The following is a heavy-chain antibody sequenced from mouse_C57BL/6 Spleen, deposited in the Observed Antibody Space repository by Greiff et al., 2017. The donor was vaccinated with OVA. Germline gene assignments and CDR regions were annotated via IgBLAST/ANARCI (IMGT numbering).Heavy chain of an antibody. Sequence: EVQLKESVAELVRPGASVKLSCTASGFNFNNTYMHWVKQRPEQGLEWIGRIDPVNGNTNYAPKFQGKATITADTSSNTAYLQLSSLTSEDSAVYCCASSDSSSWFAYWGQGTLVTVSA. CDR2: IDPVNGNT. V-gene: IGHV14-3*01. CDR3: ASSDSSSWFAY. D-gene: IGHD1-1*01. J-gene: IGHJ3*01. CDR1: GFNFNNTY.